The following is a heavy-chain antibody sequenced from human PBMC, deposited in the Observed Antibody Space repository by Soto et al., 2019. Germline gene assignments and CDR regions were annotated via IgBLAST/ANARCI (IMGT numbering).Heavy chain of an antibody. V-gene: IGHV1-18*04. Sequence: GASVKVSCKSSGYTFTSYGISWVRQAPGPGLEWLLWINSPTCNTLYAQKLQGRVSVTTETSTSTAYLQLMSLRPDDTAVYYCARDHGLGGSPERFDPWGQGTLVTVSS. CDR1: GYTFTSYG. D-gene: IGHD2-15*01. J-gene: IGHJ5*02. CDR3: ARDHGLGGSPERFDP. CDR2: INSPTCNT.